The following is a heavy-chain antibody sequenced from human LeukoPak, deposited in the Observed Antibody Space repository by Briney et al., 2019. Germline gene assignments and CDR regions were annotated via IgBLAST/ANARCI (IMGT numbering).Heavy chain of an antibody. V-gene: IGHV3-64D*06. J-gene: IGHJ4*02. Sequence: GGSLRLSCSASGFTFSSYAMHWVRQAPGKGLEYVSAISSNGGSTYYADSVKGRFTISRDNSKSTLYLQMSSLRAEDTAVYYCVKDLRYFDWLSDNYWGQGTLVTVSS. CDR3: VKDLRYFDWLSDNY. D-gene: IGHD3-9*01. CDR1: GFTFSSYA. CDR2: ISSNGGST.